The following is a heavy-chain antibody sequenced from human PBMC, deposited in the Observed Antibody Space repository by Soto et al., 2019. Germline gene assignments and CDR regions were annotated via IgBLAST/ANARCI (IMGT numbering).Heavy chain of an antibody. J-gene: IGHJ4*02. Sequence: QVQLVESGGGVVQPGRSLRLSCAASGFTFSSYGMHWVRQAPGKGLEWVAVIWYDGSNKYYADSVKGRFTISRDNSKNTLYLQMNSLRAEDTAVYYCARAGEDDYGDLCDYWGQGTLVTVSS. CDR2: IWYDGSNK. CDR1: GFTFSSYG. D-gene: IGHD4-17*01. CDR3: ARAGEDDYGDLCDY. V-gene: IGHV3-33*01.